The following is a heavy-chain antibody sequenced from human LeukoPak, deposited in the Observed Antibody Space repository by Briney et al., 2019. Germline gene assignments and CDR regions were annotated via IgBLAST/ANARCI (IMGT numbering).Heavy chain of an antibody. Sequence: SETLSLTCAVSGGSISSGGYSWSWIRQPPGKGLEWIGYIYHSGSTYYNPSLKSRVTISVDRSKNQFSLKLSSVTAADTAVYYCARSYDYGEADALDIWGQGTMVTVSS. J-gene: IGHJ3*02. D-gene: IGHD4-17*01. CDR2: IYHSGST. V-gene: IGHV4-30-2*01. CDR3: ARSYDYGEADALDI. CDR1: GGSISSGGYS.